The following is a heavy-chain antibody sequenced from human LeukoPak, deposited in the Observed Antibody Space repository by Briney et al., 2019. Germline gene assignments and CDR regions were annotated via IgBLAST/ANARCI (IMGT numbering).Heavy chain of an antibody. Sequence: GGSLRLSCAASGFTVSSNYMTWVRQAPGKGLEWVSGISNSGDSTFYADSVKGRFTISRGNSKNTLYLQMNSLGAEDTAVYYCANSIYYFDYWGQGTLVTVSS. CDR1: GFTVSSNY. J-gene: IGHJ4*02. CDR3: ANSIYYFDY. CDR2: ISNSGDST. V-gene: IGHV3-23*01. D-gene: IGHD3-3*02.